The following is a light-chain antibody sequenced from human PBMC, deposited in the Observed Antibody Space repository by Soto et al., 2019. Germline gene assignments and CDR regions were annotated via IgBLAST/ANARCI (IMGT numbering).Light chain of an antibody. CDR2: DVS. CDR1: QGVSRK. V-gene: IGKV3-11*01. CDR3: QQRSNWPPEIT. J-gene: IGKJ5*01. Sequence: ELVMTQSPATLSVSPGERATLSCRASQGVSRKLAWYQHKPGQAPRLLIYDVSSRATGIPARFSGSGSGTDFSLTISSLEPEDFAVYYCQQRSNWPPEITFGQGTRLEI.